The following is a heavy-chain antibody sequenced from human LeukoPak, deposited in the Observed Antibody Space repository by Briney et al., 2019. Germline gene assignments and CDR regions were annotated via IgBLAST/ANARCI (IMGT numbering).Heavy chain of an antibody. CDR1: GFTFSSHW. J-gene: IGHJ4*02. D-gene: IGHD5-12*01. V-gene: IGHV3-74*01. CDR3: VKADSGYDLLFDY. CDR2: ISPDGSTT. Sequence: GGSLRLSCAASGFTFSSHWMHWVRQAPGKGLVWASVISPDGSTTNYAEPVKGRFTISRDNAKNTLYLQMNSLRAEDTAVYYCVKADSGYDLLFDYWGQGTLVTVSS.